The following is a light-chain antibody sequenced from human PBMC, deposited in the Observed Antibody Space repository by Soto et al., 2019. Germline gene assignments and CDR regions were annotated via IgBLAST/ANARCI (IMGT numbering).Light chain of an antibody. V-gene: IGKV4-1*01. CDR1: QSVLYSSNNKNY. Sequence: DIVMTQSPDSLAVSLGGRATINCKSSQSVLYSSNNKNYLAWYQQKPGQPPKLLIYWASTRESGVPDRFSGSGSGTDFTLTISSLQAEDVAVYYCQQYYNPPRTFGQGTKVEVK. CDR3: QQYYNPPRT. CDR2: WAS. J-gene: IGKJ1*01.